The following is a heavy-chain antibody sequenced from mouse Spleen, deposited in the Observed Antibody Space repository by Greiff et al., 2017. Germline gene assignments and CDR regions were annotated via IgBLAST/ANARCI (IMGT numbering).Heavy chain of an antibody. CDR1: GISITTGNYR. J-gene: IGHJ4*01. Sequence: EVKLMESGPGLVKPSQTVFLTCTVTGISITTGNYRWSWIRQFPGNKLEWIGYIYYSGTITYNPSLTSRTTITRDTPKNQFFLEMNSLTAEDTATYYCARDSGYGNSYYAMDYWGQGTSVTVSS. CDR2: IYYSGTI. CDR3: ARDSGYGNSYYAMDY. D-gene: IGHD2-10*02. V-gene: IGHV3-5*01.